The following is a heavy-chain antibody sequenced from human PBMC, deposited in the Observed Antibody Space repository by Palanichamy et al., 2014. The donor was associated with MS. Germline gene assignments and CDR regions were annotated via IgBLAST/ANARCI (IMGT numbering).Heavy chain of an antibody. CDR2: IYSGGST. V-gene: IGHV3-53*01. CDR3: ARGRGYKDYRYFDY. D-gene: IGHD5-12*01. Sequence: RLSCAASGFLVSDNYMTWVRQAPGKRLEWVSVIYSGGSTFYVGSVKGRFTISRDSSKNTVYLQMNSLRAEDTAVYYCARGRGYKDYRYFDYWGQGTLVTVSS. J-gene: IGHJ4*02. CDR1: GFLVSDNY.